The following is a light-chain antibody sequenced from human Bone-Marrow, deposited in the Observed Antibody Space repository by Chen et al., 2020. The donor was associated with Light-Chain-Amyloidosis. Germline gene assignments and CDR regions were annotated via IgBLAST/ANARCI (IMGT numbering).Light chain of an antibody. J-gene: IGKJ2*01. CDR2: AAS. Sequence: AIRMTQYPSSFSASTGDRVTITCRASQGISSYLAWYQQKPGKAPKLLIYAASTLQSGVPSRFSGSGSGTDFTLTISCLHSEDFATYYCQQYYSYPYTFGQGTKLEIK. CDR3: QQYYSYPYT. V-gene: IGKV1-8*01. CDR1: QGISSY.